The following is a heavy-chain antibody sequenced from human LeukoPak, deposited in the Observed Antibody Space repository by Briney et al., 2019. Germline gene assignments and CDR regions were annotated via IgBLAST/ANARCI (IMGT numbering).Heavy chain of an antibody. V-gene: IGHV4-30-2*01. CDR3: ARVKAARRDYYYYYMDV. CDR2: IYHSGST. D-gene: IGHD6-6*01. CDR1: GGSISSGGYY. Sequence: SETLSLTCTVSGGSISSGGYYWSWIRQPPGKGLEWIGSIYHSGSTYYNPSLKSRVTISVDRSKNQFSLKLSSVTAADTAVYYCARVKAARRDYYYYYMDVWGKGTTVTVSS. J-gene: IGHJ6*03.